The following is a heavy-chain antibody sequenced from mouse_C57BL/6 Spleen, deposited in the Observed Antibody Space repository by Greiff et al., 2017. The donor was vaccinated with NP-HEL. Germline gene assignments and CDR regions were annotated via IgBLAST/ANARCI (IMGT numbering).Heavy chain of an antibody. CDR2: INPSTGGT. V-gene: IGHV1-42*01. Sequence: VQLQQSGPELVKPGASVKISCKASGYSFTGYYMNWVKQSPEKSLEWIGEINPSTGGTTYNQKFKAKATLTVDKSSSTAYMQLKSLTSEDSAVYYCTRTTVWGQGTTLTVSS. CDR3: TRTTV. D-gene: IGHD1-1*01. J-gene: IGHJ2*01. CDR1: GYSFTGYY.